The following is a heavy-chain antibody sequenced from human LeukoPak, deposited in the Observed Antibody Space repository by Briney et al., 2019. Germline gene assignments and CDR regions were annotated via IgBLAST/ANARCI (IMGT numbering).Heavy chain of an antibody. J-gene: IGHJ5*02. Sequence: GGSLRLSCAASGFTFSSYSMNWVRQAPGKGLEWVSYISSSSSSVYYADSVKGRFTISRDNAKNSLYLQMNSLRAEDTAVYYCARAGNYYGRHTNRFDPWGQGTLVTVSS. CDR3: ARAGNYYGRHTNRFDP. D-gene: IGHD3-10*01. V-gene: IGHV3-48*01. CDR2: ISSSSSSV. CDR1: GFTFSSYS.